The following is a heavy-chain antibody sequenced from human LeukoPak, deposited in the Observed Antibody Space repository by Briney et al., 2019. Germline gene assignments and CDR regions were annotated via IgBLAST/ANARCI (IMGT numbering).Heavy chain of an antibody. CDR2: INSDGNKT. CDR3: AKGGSRHADN. J-gene: IGHJ4*02. D-gene: IGHD6-13*01. CDR1: GLTFSSYW. V-gene: IGHV3-74*01. Sequence: PGRSLRLSCAASGLTFSSYWMHWVRQAPGKGLVWVSRINSDGNKTNYADSVKGRFTLSRDNAENTLYLQMNSLRAEDTAVYYCAKGGSRHADNWGQGTLVTVSS.